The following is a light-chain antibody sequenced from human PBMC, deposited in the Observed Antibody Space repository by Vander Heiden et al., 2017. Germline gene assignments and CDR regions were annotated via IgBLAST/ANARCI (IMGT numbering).Light chain of an antibody. V-gene: IGKV1-12*01. CDR1: QRLSNW. J-gene: IGKJ2*01. CDR3: QQTNSFPYT. CDR2: AAS. Sequence: DIQMTHSPSSVSASVGARVTITCRASQRLSNWLAWYQQKPGKAPKLLIYAASNLQSGVPSRFSGRGSGTDFTLTISSLQPEDSATYSCQQTNSFPYTFGQGTKLEI.